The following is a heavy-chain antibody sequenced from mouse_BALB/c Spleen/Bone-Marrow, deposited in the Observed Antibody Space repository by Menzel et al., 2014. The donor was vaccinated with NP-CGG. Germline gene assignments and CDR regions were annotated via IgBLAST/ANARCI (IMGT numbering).Heavy chain of an antibody. CDR3: TTGGNDWFAY. Sequence: VQLQQSGPELAKPGASVKMSCRASGYTFTSYWMNWVKQRPVQGLEWIGYINPTSGYTEYNQKFKDKATLTTDKSSSTAYMQLCSLTSEDSAVYYCTTGGNDWFAYWGQGTLVTVSA. CDR2: INPTSGYT. V-gene: IGHV1-7*01. CDR1: GYTFTSYW. J-gene: IGHJ3*01. D-gene: IGHD2-1*01.